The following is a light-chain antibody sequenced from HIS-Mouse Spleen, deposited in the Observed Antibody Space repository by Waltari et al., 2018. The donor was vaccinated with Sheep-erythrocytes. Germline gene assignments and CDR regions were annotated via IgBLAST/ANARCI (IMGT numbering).Light chain of an antibody. CDR2: QDS. CDR1: TLRDKY. Sequence: SYELTHPPSVSVSPGQTASIPCPGYTLRDKYACWYQQKPGQSPVLVIYQDSKRPSGIPERFSGSNSGNTATLTISGTQAMDEADYYCQAWDSSTAWVFGGGTKLTVL. J-gene: IGLJ3*02. V-gene: IGLV3-1*01. CDR3: QAWDSSTAWV.